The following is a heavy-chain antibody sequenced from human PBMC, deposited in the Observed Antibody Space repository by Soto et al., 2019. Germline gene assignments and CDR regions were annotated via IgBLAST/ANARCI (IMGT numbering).Heavy chain of an antibody. CDR2: IYYSGST. CDR1: GGSISSSSYY. CDR3: ARPIPPLMGNIAAAGDYYYYYMDV. D-gene: IGHD6-13*01. Sequence: PSETLSLTCTVSGGSISSSSYYWGWIRQPPGKGLEWIGSIYYSGSTYYNPSLKSRVTISVDTSKNHLSLKLSSVTAADTAVYYCARPIPPLMGNIAAAGDYYYYYMDVWGKGTTVTVSS. J-gene: IGHJ6*03. V-gene: IGHV4-39*01.